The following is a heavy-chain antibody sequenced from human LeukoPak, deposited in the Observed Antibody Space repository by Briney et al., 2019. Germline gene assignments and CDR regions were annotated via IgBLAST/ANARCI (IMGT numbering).Heavy chain of an antibody. J-gene: IGHJ3*02. D-gene: IGHD3-10*01. V-gene: IGHV1-69*04. Sequence: SVKVSCKASGGTFSSYAISWVRQAPGQGLEWMGRIIPILGIANYAQKFQGRVTITADESTSTAYMELSSLRSEDTAVYYCARDLYGSGSYAFDIWGQGTMVTVSS. CDR1: GGTFSSYA. CDR3: ARDLYGSGSYAFDI. CDR2: IIPILGIA.